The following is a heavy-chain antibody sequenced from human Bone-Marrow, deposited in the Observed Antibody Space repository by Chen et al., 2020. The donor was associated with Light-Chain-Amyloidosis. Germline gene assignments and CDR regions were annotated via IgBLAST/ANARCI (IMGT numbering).Heavy chain of an antibody. D-gene: IGHD6-19*01. CDR2: ISDDGSNK. CDR3: ARDRVSWAVAGTGDAFDI. V-gene: IGHV3-30-3*01. Sequence: QVQLVESGGGVVQPGRSLSLSCAASGFIFSSQAMHWVRQAPGKGLGWVAVISDDGSNKYYADSVKGRFTISRDNSKNTLYLQMNSLRAEDTAVYYCARDRVSWAVAGTGDAFDIWGQGTMVTVSS. CDR1: GFIFSSQA. J-gene: IGHJ3*02.